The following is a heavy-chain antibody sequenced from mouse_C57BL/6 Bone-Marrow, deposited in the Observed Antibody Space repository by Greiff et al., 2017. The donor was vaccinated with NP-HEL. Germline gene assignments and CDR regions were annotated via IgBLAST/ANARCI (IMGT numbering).Heavy chain of an antibody. CDR3: ARSAQATRFAY. J-gene: IGHJ3*01. CDR1: GYTFTSYG. Sequence: QVHVKQSGAELARPGASVKLSCKASGYTFTSYGISWVKQRTGQGLEWIGEIYPRSGNTYYNEKFKGKATLTADKSSSTAYMELRSLTSEDSAVYFCARSAQATRFAYWGQGTLVTVSA. CDR2: IYPRSGNT. V-gene: IGHV1-81*01. D-gene: IGHD3-2*02.